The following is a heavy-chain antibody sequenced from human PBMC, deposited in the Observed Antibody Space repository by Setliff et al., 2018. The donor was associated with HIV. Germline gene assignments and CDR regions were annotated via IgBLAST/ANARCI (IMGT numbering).Heavy chain of an antibody. CDR2: IWYDGSEK. CDR1: GFTFGSYG. V-gene: IGHV3-33*01. CDR3: ARVFQSYFFDF. D-gene: IGHD3-3*01. Sequence: GSLRLSCPTSGFTFGSYGMHWVRQAPGKGLEWVANIWYDGSEKYYADSVKGRFTISRDKSKNTLYLQMNSLRTEDTAVYYCARVFQSYFFDFWGQGTLVTVSS. J-gene: IGHJ4*02.